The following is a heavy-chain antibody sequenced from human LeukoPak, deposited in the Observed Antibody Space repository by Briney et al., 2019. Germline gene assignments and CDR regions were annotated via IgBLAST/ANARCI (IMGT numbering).Heavy chain of an antibody. V-gene: IGHV3-48*03. Sequence: GGSLRLSCAASGFTFSSYEIDWVRQAPGKGLEWVSYISSSGGTIYYADSVKGRFTISRDNAKNSLYLQMNSPRAEDTAVYYCARKQVDSVAMEYYFDYWGQGTLVTVSS. CDR3: ARKQVDSVAMEYYFDY. CDR1: GFTFSSYE. J-gene: IGHJ4*02. D-gene: IGHD5-12*01. CDR2: ISSSGGTI.